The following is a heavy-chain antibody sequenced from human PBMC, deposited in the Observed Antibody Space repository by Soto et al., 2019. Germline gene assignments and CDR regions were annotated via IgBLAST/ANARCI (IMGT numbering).Heavy chain of an antibody. CDR3: ATYYDSWSGYFFDY. V-gene: IGHV4-39*01. CDR1: GGSISSSSYY. CDR2: IYYSGST. D-gene: IGHD3-3*01. Sequence: PSETLSLTCTVSGGSISSSSYYWGWIRQPPGKGLEWIGSIYYSGSTYYNPSLKSRVTISVDTSKNQFSLKLSSVTAADTAVYYCATYYDSWSGYFFDYWGQGTLVTVSS. J-gene: IGHJ4*02.